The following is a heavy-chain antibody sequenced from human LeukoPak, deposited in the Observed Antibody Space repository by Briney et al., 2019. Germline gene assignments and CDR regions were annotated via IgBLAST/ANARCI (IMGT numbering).Heavy chain of an antibody. V-gene: IGHV3-23*01. Sequence: GGSLRLSCAASGFTFSNFAMSWVRQAPGKGLEWVSAISGGGGHTYYADSMMGRFTISRDNSKNTLYLQMSSLRAVDTAVYYCAKDVTYSSSLNYYYYYMDVWGKGTTVTVSS. CDR1: GFTFSNFA. CDR2: ISGGGGHT. J-gene: IGHJ6*03. D-gene: IGHD6-6*01. CDR3: AKDVTYSSSLNYYYYYMDV.